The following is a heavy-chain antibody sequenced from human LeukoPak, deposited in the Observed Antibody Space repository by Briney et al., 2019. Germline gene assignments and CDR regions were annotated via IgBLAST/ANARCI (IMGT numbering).Heavy chain of an antibody. Sequence: GGSLRLSCAASGFSFSGCGMYWVRQAPGKGLEWVAFIRYDGTEKYYTESVKGRFTISRDNSEKMLFLQMDSLRNEDTAVYYCATWAATILGTDCWGQGTLVSVSS. CDR1: GFSFSGCG. J-gene: IGHJ4*02. D-gene: IGHD3-3*01. CDR3: ATWAATILGTDC. V-gene: IGHV3-30*02. CDR2: IRYDGTEK.